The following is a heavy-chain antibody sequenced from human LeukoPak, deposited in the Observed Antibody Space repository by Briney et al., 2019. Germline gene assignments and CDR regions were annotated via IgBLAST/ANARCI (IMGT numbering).Heavy chain of an antibody. V-gene: IGHV3-23*01. CDR1: GFTFSSYD. CDR3: AKDQSSGTYYDY. D-gene: IGHD1-26*01. CDR2: ISGRGGST. Sequence: GGSLRLSCAASGFTFSSYDMSWVRQAPGKGLEWVSAISGRGGSTYYADSVKGRFTISRDNSRNTLYLQMNSLRAEDTAVYFCAKDQSSGTYYDYWGQGTLVTVSS. J-gene: IGHJ4*02.